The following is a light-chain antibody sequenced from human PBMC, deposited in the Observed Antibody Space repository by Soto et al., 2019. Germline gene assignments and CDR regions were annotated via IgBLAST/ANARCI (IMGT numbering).Light chain of an antibody. J-gene: IGKJ2*01. CDR2: DAS. CDR3: EERRSWPRT. Sequence: EIVLTQSPATLSLSPGERATLSCRASQSVSNSLAWFQQKPGPAPRLLTYDASNRATDIPARFSGSGSGTDFTLTIGSLEPEDFAVYYCEERRSWPRTVGQGTKLEIK. CDR1: QSVSNS. V-gene: IGKV3-11*01.